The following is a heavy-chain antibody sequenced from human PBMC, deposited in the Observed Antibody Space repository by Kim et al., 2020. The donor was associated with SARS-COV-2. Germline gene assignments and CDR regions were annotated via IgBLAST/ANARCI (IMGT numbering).Heavy chain of an antibody. J-gene: IGHJ6*02. CDR3: AKRGGDRPYYYYYGMDV. Sequence: VRCRFTISRDNSTNTLYLQMNSLRAEDTAVYYWAKRGGDRPYYYYYGMDVWGQGTTVTVSS. V-gene: IGHV3-30*02. D-gene: IGHD4-17*01.